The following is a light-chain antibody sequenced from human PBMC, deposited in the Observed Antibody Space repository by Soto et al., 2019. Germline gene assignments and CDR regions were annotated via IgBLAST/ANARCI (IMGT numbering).Light chain of an antibody. J-gene: IGKJ4*01. CDR1: LSVGSDY. CDR2: DAS. Sequence: EIVLTQSPGTLSLSPGEGATLSCRASLSVGSDYLAWYQQKPGQAPRLLIYDASNRATGIPARFSGSGSGTDFTLTISSLEPEDFAVYYCQQRSNWPPVTFGGGTKV. CDR3: QQRSNWPPVT. V-gene: IGKV3-11*01.